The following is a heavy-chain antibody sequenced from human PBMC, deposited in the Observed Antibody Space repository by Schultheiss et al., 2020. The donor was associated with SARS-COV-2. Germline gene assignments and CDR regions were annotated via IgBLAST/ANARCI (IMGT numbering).Heavy chain of an antibody. Sequence: SETLSLTCTVSGGSISNYYWSWIRQPPGKGLEWIGYIYYSGTTNYNPSLKSRVTISVDASKRQFSLKLTSVTAADTAVYYCARGYGALSMGKDVWGQGTTVTVSS. CDR1: GGSISNYY. J-gene: IGHJ6*02. V-gene: IGHV4-59*01. D-gene: IGHD4-17*01. CDR2: IYYSGTT. CDR3: ARGYGALSMGKDV.